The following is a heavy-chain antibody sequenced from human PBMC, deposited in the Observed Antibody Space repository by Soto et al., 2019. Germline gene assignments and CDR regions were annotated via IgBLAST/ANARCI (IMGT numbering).Heavy chain of an antibody. CDR2: IVPMFDTT. CDR1: GGAFGSYA. CDR3: TRHRGYSSGYWGQEF. D-gene: IGHD5-12*01. V-gene: IGHV1-69*01. J-gene: IGHJ4*02. Sequence: QVQLVQSGTEVKKPGSSVKVSCKASGGAFGSYAINWVRQAPGQGLEWMGGIVPMFDTTNYAQRFQGRVTVTADESTSTVYLELTRLRSEDTGMYYCTRHRGYSSGYWGQEFWGQGTLVTVSS.